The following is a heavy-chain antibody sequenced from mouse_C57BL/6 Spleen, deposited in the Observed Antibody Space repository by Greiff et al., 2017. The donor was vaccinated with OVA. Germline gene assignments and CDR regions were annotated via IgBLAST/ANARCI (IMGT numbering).Heavy chain of an antibody. V-gene: IGHV5-16*01. CDR1: GFTFSDYY. CDR3: ARDGGSSYYWYFDV. CDR2: INYDGSST. Sequence: EVMLVESEGGLVQPGRSMKLSCTASGFTFSDYYMAWVRQVPEKGLEWVANINYDGSSTYYLDSLKSRFIISRDNAKNILYLQMSSLKSEDTATYYCARDGGSSYYWYFDVWGTGTTVTVSS. D-gene: IGHD1-1*01. J-gene: IGHJ1*03.